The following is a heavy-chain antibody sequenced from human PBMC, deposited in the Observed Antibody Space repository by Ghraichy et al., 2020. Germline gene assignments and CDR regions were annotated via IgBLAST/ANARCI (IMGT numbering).Heavy chain of an antibody. D-gene: IGHD3-9*01. CDR3: ARRGAVLRYFGSYDY. CDR2: INHSGST. J-gene: IGHJ4*02. V-gene: IGHV4-34*01. CDR1: GGSFSGYY. Sequence: SETLSLTCAVYGGSFSGYYWSWIRQPPGKGLEWIGEINHSGSTNYNPSLKSRVTISVDTSKNQFSLKLSSVTAADTAVYYCARRGAVLRYFGSYDYWGQGTLVTVSS.